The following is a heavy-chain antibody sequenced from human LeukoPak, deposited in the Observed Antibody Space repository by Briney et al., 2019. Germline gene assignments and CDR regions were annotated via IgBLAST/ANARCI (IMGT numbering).Heavy chain of an antibody. J-gene: IGHJ6*03. CDR3: AGDHSGGLNYYYYYMDV. CDR1: GFTFSSYW. CDR2: ISSDGYSI. Sequence: PGRSLRLSCAASGFTFSSYWMHWVRQAPGKGLVWLSRISSDGYSISYANSVKGRFTISRDNSKNTLYLQMNSLRAEDTAVYYCAGDHSGGLNYYYYYMDVWGKGTTVTVSS. D-gene: IGHD3-10*01. V-gene: IGHV3-74*01.